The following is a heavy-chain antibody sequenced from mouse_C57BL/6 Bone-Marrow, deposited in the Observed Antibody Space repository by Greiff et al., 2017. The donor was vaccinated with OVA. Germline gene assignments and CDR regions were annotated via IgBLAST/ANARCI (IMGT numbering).Heavy chain of an antibody. V-gene: IGHV1-26*01. Sequence: VQLQQSGPELVKPGASVKISCKASGYTFTDYYMNWVKQSHGKSLEWIGDINPNNGGTSYNQKFKGKATLTVDKSSSTAYMELRSLTSEDSAVYYCARYGDYYGPWYFDVWGTGTTVTVSS. CDR2: INPNNGGT. CDR3: ARYGDYYGPWYFDV. J-gene: IGHJ1*03. CDR1: GYTFTDYY. D-gene: IGHD1-1*01.